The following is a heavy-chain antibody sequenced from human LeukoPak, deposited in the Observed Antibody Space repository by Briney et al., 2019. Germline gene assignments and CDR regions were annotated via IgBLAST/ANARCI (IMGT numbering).Heavy chain of an antibody. J-gene: IGHJ4*02. D-gene: IGHD2-15*01. Sequence: SETLSLTCAVNGGSFSGYYWSWIRQPPGKGLEWIGEINHSGSTDYNPSLKSRVTISVDTSKNQFSLKLSSVTAADTAVYYCARGLKLPDDYWGQGTLVTVSS. CDR2: INHSGST. CDR1: GGSFSGYY. V-gene: IGHV4-34*01. CDR3: ARGLKLPDDY.